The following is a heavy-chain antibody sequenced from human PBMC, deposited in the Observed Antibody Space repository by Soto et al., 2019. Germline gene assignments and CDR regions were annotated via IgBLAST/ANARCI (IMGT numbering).Heavy chain of an antibody. CDR3: ARVSNYYGSGSPGDY. CDR2: ISSSSSYT. D-gene: IGHD3-10*01. J-gene: IGHJ4*02. Sequence: GGSLRLSCAASGFTFSDYYMSWIRQAPGKGLEWVSYISSSSSYTNYADSVKGRFTISRDNAKNSLYLQMNSLRAEDTAVYYCARVSNYYGSGSPGDYWGQGTLVTVSS. V-gene: IGHV3-11*06. CDR1: GFTFSDYY.